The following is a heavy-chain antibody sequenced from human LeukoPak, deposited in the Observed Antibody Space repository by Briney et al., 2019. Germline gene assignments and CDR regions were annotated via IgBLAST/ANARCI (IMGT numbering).Heavy chain of an antibody. CDR1: GGSISTYY. CDR2: IYNSGST. CDR3: ARFRSRFYGDYDGLFDY. D-gene: IGHD4-17*01. Sequence: SETLSLTCTVSGGSISTYYWNWIRQPPGKGLEWIGYIYNSGSTNYNPSLKSRVTISVDTSKNQFSLKLRYVTAADTAVYYCARFRSRFYGDYDGLFDYWGQGTLVTVSS. V-gene: IGHV4-59*08. J-gene: IGHJ4*02.